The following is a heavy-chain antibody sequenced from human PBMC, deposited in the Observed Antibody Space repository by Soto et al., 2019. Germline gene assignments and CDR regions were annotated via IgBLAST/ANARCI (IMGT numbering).Heavy chain of an antibody. V-gene: IGHV3-21*01. CDR2: IGTSGSYI. D-gene: IGHD1-26*01. CDR3: ARGSAFIGLDY. CDR1: GFIFSRYS. Sequence: PGGFLRLSCAVSGFIFSRYSMNWVRQAPGKGLEWVSSIGTSGSYIYDTDSVKGRFTISRDNTKDSLYLQMNSLRAEDTAIYYCARGSAFIGLDYWGQGTPVTVSS. J-gene: IGHJ4*02.